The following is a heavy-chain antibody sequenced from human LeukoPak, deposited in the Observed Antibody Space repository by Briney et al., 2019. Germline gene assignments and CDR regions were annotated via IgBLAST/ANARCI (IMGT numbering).Heavy chain of an antibody. J-gene: IGHJ2*01. Sequence: GGSLRLSCAASGFTFSSYEMNWVRQAPGKGLEWVSYISSSGSTIYYADSVKGRFTISRDNAKNSLYLQMNSLRAEDTAVYYCARGVCSGGSCLLSNWNFDLWGRGTLVTVSS. CDR1: GFTFSSYE. D-gene: IGHD2-15*01. CDR3: ARGVCSGGSCLLSNWNFDL. V-gene: IGHV3-48*03. CDR2: ISSSGSTI.